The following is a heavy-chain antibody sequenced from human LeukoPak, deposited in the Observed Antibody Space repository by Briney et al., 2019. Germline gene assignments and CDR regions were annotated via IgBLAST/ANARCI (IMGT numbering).Heavy chain of an antibody. Sequence: PGGSLRLSCAASGFTFSSYWMSWVRQAPGKGLEWVANIKQDGSEKYYVDSVKGRFTISRDNARNSLYLQMNSLRAEDTAVYYCARDISSWYGDFDPWGQGTLVTVSS. J-gene: IGHJ5*02. CDR3: ARDISSWYGDFDP. V-gene: IGHV3-7*01. D-gene: IGHD6-13*01. CDR1: GFTFSSYW. CDR2: IKQDGSEK.